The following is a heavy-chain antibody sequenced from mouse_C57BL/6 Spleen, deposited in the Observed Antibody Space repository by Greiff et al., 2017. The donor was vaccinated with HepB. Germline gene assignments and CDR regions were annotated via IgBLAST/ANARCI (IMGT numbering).Heavy chain of an antibody. CDR1: GYTFTSYG. CDR3: ADDYGSSYLDD. V-gene: IGHV1-81*01. D-gene: IGHD1-1*01. J-gene: IGHJ2*01. CDR2: IYPRSGNT. Sequence: QVQLKQSGAELARPGASVKLSCKASGYTFTSYGISWVKQRTGQGLEWIGEIYPRSGNTYYNEKFKGKATLTADKSSSTEYMELRSLTSESSAVYFCADDYGSSYLDDWGQGTTLTVSS.